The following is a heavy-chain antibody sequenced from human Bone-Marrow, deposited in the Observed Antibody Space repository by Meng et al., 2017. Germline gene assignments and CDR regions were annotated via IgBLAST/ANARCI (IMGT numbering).Heavy chain of an antibody. CDR3: ARDERRSAGTSI. CDR1: GYTFTGYY. CDR2: INPNSGGT. Sequence: ASVKVSCKAYGYTFTGYYMYWVRQAPGQGLEWMGRINPNSGGTNYAQKFQGRVTMTRDTSISTAYMELSRLRSDDTAVYYCARDERRSAGTSIWGQGTLVTVSS. V-gene: IGHV1-2*06. J-gene: IGHJ4*02. D-gene: IGHD1-1*01.